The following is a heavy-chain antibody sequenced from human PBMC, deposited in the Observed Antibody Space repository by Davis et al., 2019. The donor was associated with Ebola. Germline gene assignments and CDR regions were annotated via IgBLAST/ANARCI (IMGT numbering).Heavy chain of an antibody. D-gene: IGHD3-9*01. CDR1: GGTFSSYA. CDR3: AADHRYYYYYGMDV. CDR2: ISAYNGNT. V-gene: IGHV1-18*01. Sequence: ASVKVSCKASGGTFSSYAISWVRQAPGQGLEWMGWISAYNGNTNYAQKLQGRVTMTRNTSISTAYMELSSLRSEDTAVYYCAADHRYYYYYGMDVWGQGTTVTVSS. J-gene: IGHJ6*02.